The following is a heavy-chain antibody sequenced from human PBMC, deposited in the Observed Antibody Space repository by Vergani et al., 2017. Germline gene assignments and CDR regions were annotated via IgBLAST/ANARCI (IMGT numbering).Heavy chain of an antibody. Sequence: QLQLQESGPGLVKPSETLSLTCTVSGGSISSSSYYWGWIRQPPGKGLEWIGSIYYSGSTYYNPSLKSRVTISVDTSKNQFSLKLSSVTAADTAVYYCASSIAVADEGSYYFYYWGQGTLVTVSS. CDR3: ASSIAVADEGSYYFYY. J-gene: IGHJ4*02. V-gene: IGHV4-39*01. CDR2: IYYSGST. D-gene: IGHD6-19*01. CDR1: GGSISSSSYY.